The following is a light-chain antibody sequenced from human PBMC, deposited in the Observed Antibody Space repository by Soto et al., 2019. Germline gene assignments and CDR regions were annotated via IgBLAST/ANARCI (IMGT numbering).Light chain of an antibody. CDR1: QTLGNK. CDR3: QQHNAWPLT. Sequence: EIVMTQSPATLSVSPGETATLSCRASQTLGNKLAWYQQKPGQAPRLLIYGASTRATGIPARFSGSGSGTEFTHTINSLQSEDFAIYYCQQHNAWPLTFGPGTKVDLK. J-gene: IGKJ3*01. V-gene: IGKV3D-15*01. CDR2: GAS.